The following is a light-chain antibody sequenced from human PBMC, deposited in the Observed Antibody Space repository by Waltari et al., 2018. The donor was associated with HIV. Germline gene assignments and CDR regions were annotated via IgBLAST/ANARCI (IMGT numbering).Light chain of an antibody. CDR1: QTIGRN. CDR2: YLS. J-gene: IGKJ5*01. Sequence: DIQMTQSPSSLSASVGDRVTITCRASQTIGRNLNWYQHKPGKAPKLLIYYLSTLQTGVPSRFSGNGSGTDFTLTISSLHLEDFATYFCQQSYSSPITFGQGTRLEIK. CDR3: QQSYSSPIT. V-gene: IGKV1-39*01.